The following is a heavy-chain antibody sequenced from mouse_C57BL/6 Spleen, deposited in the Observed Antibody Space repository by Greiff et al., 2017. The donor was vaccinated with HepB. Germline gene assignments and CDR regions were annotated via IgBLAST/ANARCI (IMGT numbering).Heavy chain of an antibody. Sequence: VQLQQPGAELVKPGASVKLSCKASGYTFTSYWMPWVKQRPGQGLEWIGEIDPSDSYTNYNQKLTGKATLTVDTSSSTAYMQLRSLTSDDSAVYYCARSYGNYSYYFDYWGQGATLTVSS. CDR1: GYTFTSYW. D-gene: IGHD2-1*01. J-gene: IGHJ2*01. CDR3: ARSYGNYSYYFDY. CDR2: IDPSDSYT. V-gene: IGHV1-50*01.